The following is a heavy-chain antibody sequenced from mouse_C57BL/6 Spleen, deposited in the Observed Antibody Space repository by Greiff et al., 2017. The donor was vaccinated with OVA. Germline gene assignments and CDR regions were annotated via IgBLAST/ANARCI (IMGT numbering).Heavy chain of an antibody. J-gene: IGHJ2*01. CDR2: IYPGNSDT. Sequence: EVQLQESGTVLARPGASVKMSCKTSGYTFTSYWMHWVKQRPGQGLEWIGAIYPGNSDTSYNQKFKGKAKLTAVTSASTAYMELSSLTNEDSAVYYCTRSMVTTADYFDYWGQGTTLTVSS. CDR1: GYTFTSYW. V-gene: IGHV1-5*01. CDR3: TRSMVTTADYFDY. D-gene: IGHD2-2*01.